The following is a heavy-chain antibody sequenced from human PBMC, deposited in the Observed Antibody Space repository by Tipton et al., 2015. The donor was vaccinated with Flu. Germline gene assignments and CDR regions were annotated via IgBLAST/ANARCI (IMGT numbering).Heavy chain of an antibody. D-gene: IGHD2-15*01. CDR3: ARVVGQGKDYFDY. J-gene: IGHJ4*02. Sequence: TLSLTCAVYGGSFSGYYCGGFRQPPGKELGWIGEINHSGSTNYNPSLKSRVTITVDTSKNQFSLTLSTVTAADTAVYYCARVVGQGKDYFDYWGQGILVTVS. CDR1: GGSFSGYY. CDR2: INHSGST. V-gene: IGHV4-34*01.